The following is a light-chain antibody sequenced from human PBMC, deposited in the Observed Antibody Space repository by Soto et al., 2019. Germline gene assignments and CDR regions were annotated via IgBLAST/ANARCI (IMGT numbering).Light chain of an antibody. J-gene: IGKJ1*01. Sequence: EIVMTQSPATLSLSPGERATLSCRASQSVSSNLAWYQQKHGPAPRLLIYGASTSATGIPARFSGSGSGTEFTLTISSLQSEDFAVYYCQHYNNWPRTFGQGTKVEIK. CDR1: QSVSSN. CDR2: GAS. CDR3: QHYNNWPRT. V-gene: IGKV3-15*01.